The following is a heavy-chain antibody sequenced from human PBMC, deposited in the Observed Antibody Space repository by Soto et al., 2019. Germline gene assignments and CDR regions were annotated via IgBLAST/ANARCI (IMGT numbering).Heavy chain of an antibody. CDR2: IRSKAYGGTT. Sequence: GGSLRLSCTASGFTFGDYAMSWFRQAPGKGLEWVGFIRSKAYGGTTEYAASVKGRFTISRDDSKSIAYLQVNSLKTEDTAVYYCTRESTAMVNYYYYYMDVWGKGTTVTVSS. CDR3: TRESTAMVNYYYYYMDV. D-gene: IGHD5-18*01. V-gene: IGHV3-49*03. CDR1: GFTFGDYA. J-gene: IGHJ6*03.